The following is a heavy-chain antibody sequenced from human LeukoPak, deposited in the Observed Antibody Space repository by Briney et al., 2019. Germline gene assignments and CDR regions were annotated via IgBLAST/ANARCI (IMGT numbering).Heavy chain of an antibody. Sequence: SETLSLTCTVSGGSISSSSYYWSWIRQPPGKGLEWIGYIYYSGSTNYNPSLKSRVTISVDTSKNQFSLKLSSVTAADTAVYYCARQGMGDPYYFDYWGQGTLVTVSS. CDR3: ARQGMGDPYYFDY. J-gene: IGHJ4*02. CDR2: IYYSGST. D-gene: IGHD1-26*01. V-gene: IGHV4-61*05. CDR1: GGSISSSSYY.